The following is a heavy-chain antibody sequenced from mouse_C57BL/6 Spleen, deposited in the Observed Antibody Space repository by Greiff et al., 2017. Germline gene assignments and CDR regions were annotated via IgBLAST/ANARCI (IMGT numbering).Heavy chain of an antibody. CDR2: ISSGSSTI. D-gene: IGHD2-5*01. Sequence: EVHLVESGGGLVKPGGSLKLSCAASGFTFSDYGMHWVRQAPEQGLEWVAYISSGSSTIYYADTVKGRFTISRDNAKNTLFLQMTSLRSEDTAMYYCARPRDSNFYAIDYWGQGTSVTVSS. CDR3: ARPRDSNFYAIDY. J-gene: IGHJ4*01. V-gene: IGHV5-17*01. CDR1: GFTFSDYG.